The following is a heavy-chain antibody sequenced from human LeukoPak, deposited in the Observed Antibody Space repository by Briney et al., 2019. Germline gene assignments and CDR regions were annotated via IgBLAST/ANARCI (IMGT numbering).Heavy chain of an antibody. CDR3: TRQPGHSGYDF. V-gene: IGHV4-39*01. D-gene: IGHD5-12*01. Sequence: SETLSLTCTVSGGSISSSSYYWGWIRQPPGKGLEWIGSIYYSGSTYYNPSLKSRVTISVDTSKNQFSLKLSSVTAADTAVYYSTRQPGHSGYDFWGQGTLVTVSS. J-gene: IGHJ4*02. CDR1: GGSISSSSYY. CDR2: IYYSGST.